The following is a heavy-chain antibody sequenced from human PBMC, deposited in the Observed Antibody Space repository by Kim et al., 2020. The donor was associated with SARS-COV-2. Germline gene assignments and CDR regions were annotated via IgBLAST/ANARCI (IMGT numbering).Heavy chain of an antibody. V-gene: IGHV3-7*01. CDR2: IKQDGSEK. CDR1: GFTFSSYW. J-gene: IGHJ4*02. D-gene: IGHD3-10*01. CDR3: AREGGGYYGSGSPDY. Sequence: GGSLRLSCAASGFTFSSYWMSWVRQAPGKGLEWVANIKQDGSEKYYVDSVKGRFTISRDNAKNSLYLQMNSLRAEDTAVYYCAREGGGYYGSGSPDYWGQGTLVTVSS.